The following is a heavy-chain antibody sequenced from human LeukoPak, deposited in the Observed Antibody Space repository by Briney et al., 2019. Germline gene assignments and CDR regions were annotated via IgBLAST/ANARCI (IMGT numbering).Heavy chain of an antibody. J-gene: IGHJ4*02. CDR3: AREVPGRSLDY. CDR1: GGSFSGYY. V-gene: IGHV4-34*01. Sequence: SETLSLTCAVYGGSFSGYYWSWIRQPPGKGLEWIGEINHSGSTNYNPSLKSRVTISVDTSKHQFSLKLSSVTAADTAVYYCAREVPGRSLDYWGQGTLVTVSS. CDR2: INHSGST.